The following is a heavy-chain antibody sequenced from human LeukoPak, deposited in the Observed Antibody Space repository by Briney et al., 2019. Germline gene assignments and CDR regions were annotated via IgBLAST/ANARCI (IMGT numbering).Heavy chain of an antibody. V-gene: IGHV4-34*01. D-gene: IGHD3-10*01. CDR2: INYSGSA. CDR3: ARGSTYYYGSGSYYYNY. CDR1: DGSFSDYY. J-gene: IGHJ4*02. Sequence: SETLSLTCAVYDGSFSDYYWSWIRQFPGEGLEWIGEINYSGSATYNPSLKSRVTILVDTSKNQFSLKLSSVTAADTAVYYCARGSTYYYGSGSYYYNYWGQGTLVTVSS.